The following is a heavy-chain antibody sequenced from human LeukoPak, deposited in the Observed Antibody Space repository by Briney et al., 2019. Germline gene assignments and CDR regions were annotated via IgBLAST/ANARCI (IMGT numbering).Heavy chain of an antibody. CDR1: GGSITSYY. J-gene: IGHJ5*02. D-gene: IGHD6-13*01. Sequence: SETLSLTCTVSGGSITSYYWSWIRQTPGKGLERIGHIYYNGRTRYNPSLRSRVTISIDTSKTQFSLRLSSVTAADTAVYYCAKDVPIPSAGSWFDPWGQGTLVTVSS. V-gene: IGHV4-59*01. CDR3: AKDVPIPSAGSWFDP. CDR2: IYYNGRT.